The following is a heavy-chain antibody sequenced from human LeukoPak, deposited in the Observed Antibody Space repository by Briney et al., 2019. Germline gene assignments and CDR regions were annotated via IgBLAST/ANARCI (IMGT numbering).Heavy chain of an antibody. CDR2: IIPIFGTA. J-gene: IGHJ4*02. CDR1: GGTFSSYA. Sequence: SVKVSCKASGGTFSSYAISWVRQAAGQGLEWMGGIIPIFGTANYAQKFQGRVTITADESTSTAYMELSSLRSEDTAVYYCARDRGFGESHFDYWGQGTLVTVSS. V-gene: IGHV1-69*13. CDR3: ARDRGFGESHFDY. D-gene: IGHD3-10*01.